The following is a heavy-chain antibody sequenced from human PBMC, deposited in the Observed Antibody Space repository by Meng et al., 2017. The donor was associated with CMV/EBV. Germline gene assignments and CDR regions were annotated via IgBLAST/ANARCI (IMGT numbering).Heavy chain of an antibody. Sequence: ASVKVSCKTSGYTFIDFHMHWVRQATGQGLEWMGWMNPNSGNTGYAQKFQGRVTMTRNTSISTAYMELSSLRSEDTAVYYCNLDILTGYEAYGMDVWGQGTTVTVSS. V-gene: IGHV1-8*02. CDR2: MNPNSGNT. CDR1: GYTFIDFH. CDR3: NLDILTGYEAYGMDV. J-gene: IGHJ6*02. D-gene: IGHD3-9*01.